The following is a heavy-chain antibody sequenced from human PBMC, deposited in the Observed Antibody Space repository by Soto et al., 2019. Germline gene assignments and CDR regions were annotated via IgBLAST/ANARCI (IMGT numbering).Heavy chain of an antibody. Sequence: GWSLRLSCASSVFTFISYSMNWVRQAPGKGLEWVSYISSSSSTIYYADSVKGRFTISRDNAKNSLYLQMNSLRDEDTAVYYCARGIEYYYGMDVWGQGTTVTVSS. V-gene: IGHV3-48*02. J-gene: IGHJ6*02. CDR2: ISSSSSTI. D-gene: IGHD1-26*01. CDR3: ARGIEYYYGMDV. CDR1: VFTFISYS.